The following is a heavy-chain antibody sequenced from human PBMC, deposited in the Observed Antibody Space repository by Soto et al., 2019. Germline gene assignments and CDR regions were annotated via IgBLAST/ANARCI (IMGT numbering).Heavy chain of an antibody. CDR3: ARWGTTGGLDV. CDR2: TSYDGSNN. Sequence: QVHLVESGGGVVQPGTSLRLSCVGYGFTFRSYVIHWVRQAPGKGLEWVALTSYDGSNNFYGDSVKGRFTISRHNSRNTVELQMDSLRFEDTALYYCARWGTTGGLDVWGQGTVVSVSS. J-gene: IGHJ4*02. CDR1: GFTFRSYV. D-gene: IGHD3-16*01. V-gene: IGHV3-33*05.